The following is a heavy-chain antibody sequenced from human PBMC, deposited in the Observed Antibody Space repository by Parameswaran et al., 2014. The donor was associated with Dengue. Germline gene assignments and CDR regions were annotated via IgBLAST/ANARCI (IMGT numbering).Heavy chain of an antibody. V-gene: IGHV1-18*01. CDR2: MNPNSGNT. Sequence: WVRQAPGQGLEWMGWMNPNSGNTGYAQNVQGRVMMTTETSTRTAYMEMRSLRSDDTAVYYCARDLLRYFDWTSEGGYYYGMDVWGQGTTVTVSS. J-gene: IGHJ6*02. D-gene: IGHD3-9*01. CDR3: ARDLLRYFDWTSEGGYYYGMDV.